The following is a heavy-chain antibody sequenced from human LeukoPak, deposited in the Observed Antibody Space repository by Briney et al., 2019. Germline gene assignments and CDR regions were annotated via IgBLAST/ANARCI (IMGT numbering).Heavy chain of an antibody. Sequence: GGSLRLSCAASGFTFSSYGMHWVRQAPGKGLEWVAFIRYDGSNKYYADSVKGRFTISRDNSKNTLYLQMNSLRAEDTAVYYCAKDRAGLENYFDYWGQGTLVTVSS. V-gene: IGHV3-30*02. D-gene: IGHD1-1*01. J-gene: IGHJ4*02. CDR3: AKDRAGLENYFDY. CDR2: IRYDGSNK. CDR1: GFTFSSYG.